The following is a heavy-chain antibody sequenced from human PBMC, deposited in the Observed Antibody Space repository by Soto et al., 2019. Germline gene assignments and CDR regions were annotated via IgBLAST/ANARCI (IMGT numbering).Heavy chain of an antibody. CDR1: GFTFSSYA. CDR3: VRVVVVAATATDY. Sequence: VQLVESGGGVVQPGRSLRLSCAASGFTFSSYAMHWVRQAPGKGLEWVAVISYDGSNKYYADSVKGRFTISRDNSKNTLYLQMNSLRAEDTAVYYCVRVVVVAATATDYWGQGTLVTVSS. V-gene: IGHV3-30-3*01. CDR2: ISYDGSNK. D-gene: IGHD2-15*01. J-gene: IGHJ4*02.